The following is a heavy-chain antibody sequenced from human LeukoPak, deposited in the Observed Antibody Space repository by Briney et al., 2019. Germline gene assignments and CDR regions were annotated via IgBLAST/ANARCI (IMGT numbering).Heavy chain of an antibody. J-gene: IGHJ6*02. V-gene: IGHV3-30*18. CDR1: GFSFSNYV. CDR3: AKDASGRYPNYYGLDV. Sequence: GGSLRLSCAASGFSFSNYVMHWVRQAPGRGLEWVAVISYDGSNEYYADSVKGRVTVSRDNSKNTLFLQMNSLRPEDTAVYYCAKDASGRYPNYYGLDVWGQGTTVTVSS. CDR2: ISYDGSNE. D-gene: IGHD6-19*01.